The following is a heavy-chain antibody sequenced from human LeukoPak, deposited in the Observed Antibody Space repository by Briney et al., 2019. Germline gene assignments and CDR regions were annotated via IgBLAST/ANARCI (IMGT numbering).Heavy chain of an antibody. CDR1: GFTFSSYS. D-gene: IGHD6-6*01. J-gene: IGHJ3*02. V-gene: IGHV3-21*01. CDR2: ISSSSSYI. CDR3: ARDLSYSSSSKVDI. Sequence: GGSLRLSCAASGFTFSSYSMNWVRQAPGKGLEWVSSISSSSSYIYYADSVKGRFTISRDNAKNSLYLQMNSLRAEDTAAYYCARDLSYSSSSKVDIWGQGTMVTVSS.